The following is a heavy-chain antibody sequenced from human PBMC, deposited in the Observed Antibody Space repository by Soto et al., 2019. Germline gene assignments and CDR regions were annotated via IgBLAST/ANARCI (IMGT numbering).Heavy chain of an antibody. D-gene: IGHD1-7*01. CDR3: AMAGNYRYFDA. Sequence: QVQLQESGPGLVTPSETLSLTCAVSGGTVSSGGYYWSWIRQPPGKGLERIGYISSRGSANYNPSLKSRVTISVDTSKNQFSLKLTSVTAADTAVYFCAMAGNYRYFDAWGQGTLVTVSS. CDR1: GGTVSSGGYY. V-gene: IGHV4-61*08. J-gene: IGHJ4*02. CDR2: ISSRGSA.